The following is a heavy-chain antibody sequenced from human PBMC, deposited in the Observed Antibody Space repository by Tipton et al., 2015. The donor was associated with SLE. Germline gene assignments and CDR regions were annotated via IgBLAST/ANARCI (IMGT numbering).Heavy chain of an antibody. CDR2: IYHSGSS. CDR1: GGSITISTYF. V-gene: IGHV4-39*07. D-gene: IGHD6-19*01. Sequence: LRLSCTVSGGSITISTYFWGWFRQPPGKELEWIGTIYHSGSSWYNPSLKGRLTISLDTSKSNFSLKLSSVTAADTAIYYCARHTYSIGWVDHWGQGTLVTVSS. CDR3: ARHTYSIGWVDH. J-gene: IGHJ4*02.